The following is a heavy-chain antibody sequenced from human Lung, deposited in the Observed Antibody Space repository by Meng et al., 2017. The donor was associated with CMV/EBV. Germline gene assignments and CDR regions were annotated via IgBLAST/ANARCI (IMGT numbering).Heavy chain of an antibody. J-gene: IGHJ6*02. CDR3: ARRDRSYAGDV. CDR2: IWPGDSDT. D-gene: IGHD2-15*01. V-gene: IGHV5-51*03. CDR1: GYNFTTYW. Sequence: GESXKISCKPSGYNFTTYWIGWVRQMPGKGLEWMGIIWPGDSDTRYSPSFQGHVTISVDKSISVAYLQWSSLKASDTAMYYCARRDRSYAGDVWGQGTTVTVSS.